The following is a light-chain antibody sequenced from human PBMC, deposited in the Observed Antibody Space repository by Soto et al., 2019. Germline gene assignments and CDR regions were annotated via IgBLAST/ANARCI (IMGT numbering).Light chain of an antibody. J-gene: IGLJ3*02. CDR3: AAWDDSLSAWV. V-gene: IGLV1-47*01. CDR1: SSNIGSNY. CDR2: RNN. Sequence: QSVLTQPPSASGTPGQRVTISCSGSSSNIGSNYVYWYQQLPGTAPKLLIYRNNQRPSGVPDRFSGSKSGTSASLAISGLRSEDEAYYYCAAWDDSLSAWVFGGGTKLTVL.